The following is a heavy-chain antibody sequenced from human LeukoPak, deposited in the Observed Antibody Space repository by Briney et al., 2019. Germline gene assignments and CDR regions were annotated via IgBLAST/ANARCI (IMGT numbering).Heavy chain of an antibody. D-gene: IGHD2-2*01. CDR2: IYYSGST. V-gene: IGHV4-59*08. CDR1: GGSISSYY. CDR3: ARRSVPAANFVYWFDP. Sequence: SETLSLTCTVSGGSISSYYWSWIWQPPGKGLEWIGYIYYSGSTNYNPSLKSRVTISVDTSKNQFSLKLSSVTAADTAVYYCARRSVPAANFVYWFDPWGQGTLVTVSS. J-gene: IGHJ5*02.